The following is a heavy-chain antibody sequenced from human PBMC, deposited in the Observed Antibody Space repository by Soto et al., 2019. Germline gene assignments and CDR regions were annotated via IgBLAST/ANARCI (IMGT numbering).Heavy chain of an antibody. CDR3: ARSREYQLLSPFDY. Sequence: PGGSLRLSCAASGFTFDDYAMHWVRQAPGKGLEWVSGISWNSGSIGYADSVKGRFTISRDNAKNSLYLQMNSLRAEDTALYYCARSREYQLLSPFDYWGQGTLVTVS. D-gene: IGHD2-2*01. CDR2: ISWNSGSI. J-gene: IGHJ4*02. CDR1: GFTFDDYA. V-gene: IGHV3-9*01.